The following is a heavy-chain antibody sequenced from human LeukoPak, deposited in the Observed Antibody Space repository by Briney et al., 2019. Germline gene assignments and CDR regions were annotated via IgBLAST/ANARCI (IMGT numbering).Heavy chain of an antibody. J-gene: IGHJ4*02. Sequence: GSPLKVCCKASGYTFTHYGISWVRQAPGQGLEWMGWISAYNGNTNYAQNLQGRVTMTTDTSTTTANMELSSLRFDDTAVYYCARPGVTVVRGASYWGQGTLFTASP. CDR3: ARPGVTVVRGASY. CDR1: GYTFTHYG. D-gene: IGHD3-10*01. CDR2: ISAYNGNT. V-gene: IGHV1-18*01.